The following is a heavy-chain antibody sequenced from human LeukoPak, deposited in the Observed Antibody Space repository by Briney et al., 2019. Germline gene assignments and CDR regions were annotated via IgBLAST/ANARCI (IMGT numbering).Heavy chain of an antibody. CDR2: ISAFGGTT. D-gene: IGHD1-26*01. Sequence: GGSLRLSCAASGFTFSSYAMSWVRQAPGKGLEWVSTISAFGGTTYYADSVEGRFTISRDNSKNTLYLQMNSLRAEDTAVYYCAKASRGLVGPTSYFDYWGQGTLVTVSS. J-gene: IGHJ4*02. V-gene: IGHV3-23*01. CDR3: AKASRGLVGPTSYFDY. CDR1: GFTFSSYA.